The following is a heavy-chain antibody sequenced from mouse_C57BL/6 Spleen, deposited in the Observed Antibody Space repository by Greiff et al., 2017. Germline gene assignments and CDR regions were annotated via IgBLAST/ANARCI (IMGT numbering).Heavy chain of an antibody. CDR3: ARHGPYAMDY. V-gene: IGHV5-17*01. CDR1: GFTFSDSG. Sequence: EVKVEESGGGLVKPGGSLKLSCAASGFTFSDSGMHWVRQAPEKGLEWVAYISSGSSTIYYADTVKGRFTISRDNAKNTLFLQMTSLRSEDTAMYYCARHGPYAMDYWGQGTSVTVSS. J-gene: IGHJ4*01. D-gene: IGHD1-1*01. CDR2: ISSGSSTI.